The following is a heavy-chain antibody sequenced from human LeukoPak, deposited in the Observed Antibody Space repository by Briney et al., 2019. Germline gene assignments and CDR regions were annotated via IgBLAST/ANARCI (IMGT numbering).Heavy chain of an antibody. CDR1: GYTFTVYY. J-gene: IGHJ3*02. Sequence: ASVKVSCKASGYTFTVYYMHWGRQAPGQGLEWMGWNNPNSGGTNYAQKFQGRVTMTRDTSISTAYMELSRLRSDDTAVYYCARDLEWLYPGGAFDIWGQGTMVTGSS. CDR3: ARDLEWLYPGGAFDI. V-gene: IGHV1-2*02. CDR2: NNPNSGGT. D-gene: IGHD3-3*01.